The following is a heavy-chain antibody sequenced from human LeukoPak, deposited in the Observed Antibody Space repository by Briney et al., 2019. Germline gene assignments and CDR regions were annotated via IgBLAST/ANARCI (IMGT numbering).Heavy chain of an antibody. D-gene: IGHD6-19*01. CDR2: ISSSGSTI. J-gene: IGHJ4*02. V-gene: IGHV3-11*01. CDR1: GFTFSDYY. Sequence: GGSLRLSCAASGFTFSDYYMSWIRQAPGKGLEWVSYISSSGSTIYYADSVKGRFTISRDNAKNSLYLQMNSLRAEDTAVYYCAGARFPRYSSGWYAGYWGQGTLVTVSS. CDR3: AGARFPRYSSGWYAGY.